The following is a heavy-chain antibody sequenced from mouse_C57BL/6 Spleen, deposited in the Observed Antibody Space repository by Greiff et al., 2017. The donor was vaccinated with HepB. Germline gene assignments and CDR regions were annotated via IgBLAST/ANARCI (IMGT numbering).Heavy chain of an antibody. D-gene: IGHD2-5*01. V-gene: IGHV5-16*01. CDR2: INYDGSST. CDR3: ARRGYSKGWYFDV. Sequence: EVMLVESEGGLVQPGRSMKLSCTASGFTFSDYYMAWVRQVPEKGLEWVANINYDGSSTYYLDSLKSRFIISRDNAKNILYLQMSSLKSEDTATYYCARRGYSKGWYFDVWGTGTTVTVSS. CDR1: GFTFSDYY. J-gene: IGHJ1*03.